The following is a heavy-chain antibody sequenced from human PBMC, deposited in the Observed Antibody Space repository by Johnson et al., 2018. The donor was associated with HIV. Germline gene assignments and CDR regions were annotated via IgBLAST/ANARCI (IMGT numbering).Heavy chain of an antibody. CDR1: GFTFSSYA. V-gene: IGHV3-30*14. Sequence: QVQLVESGGGVVQPGRSLRLSCAASGFTFSSYAMHWVRQAPGKGLEWVAVISYDGSNKYYADSVKGRFTISSDNSKNTLYLQMSSLRGDDTAVYYCARERDSGDSLHRRFRAFDIWGQGKMVTVSS. CDR2: ISYDGSNK. CDR3: ARERDSGDSLHRRFRAFDI. J-gene: IGHJ3*02. D-gene: IGHD4-17*01.